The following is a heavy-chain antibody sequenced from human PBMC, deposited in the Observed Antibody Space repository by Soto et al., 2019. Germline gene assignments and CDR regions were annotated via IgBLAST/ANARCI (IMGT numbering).Heavy chain of an antibody. V-gene: IGHV3-74*01. D-gene: IGHD3-10*01. CDR1: GFTFSGSW. CDR3: ARGIFGSGTDNDY. J-gene: IGHJ4*02. CDR2: INGDGSGT. Sequence: EVQLVESGGGFVPPGGSLRLSCAASGFTFSGSWMPWVRQAPGKGLVWVSRINGDGSGTSYADFVKGRFTISRDNAKNTLFLQMNGLRAEDTAVYYCARGIFGSGTDNDYWGQGTLVTVSS.